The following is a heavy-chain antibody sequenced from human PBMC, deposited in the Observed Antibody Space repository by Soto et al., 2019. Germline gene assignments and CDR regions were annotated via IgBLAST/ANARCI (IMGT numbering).Heavy chain of an antibody. Sequence: GGSLRLSCAASGFTFSSYGMHWVRQAPGKGLEWVAVISYDGSNKYYADSVKGRFTISRDNSKNTLYLQMNGLRAEDTAVYYCAKDHGWELEAYYFDYWGQGTLVTVSS. CDR3: AKDHGWELEAYYFDY. CDR1: GFTFSSYG. J-gene: IGHJ4*02. CDR2: ISYDGSNK. D-gene: IGHD1-26*01. V-gene: IGHV3-30*18.